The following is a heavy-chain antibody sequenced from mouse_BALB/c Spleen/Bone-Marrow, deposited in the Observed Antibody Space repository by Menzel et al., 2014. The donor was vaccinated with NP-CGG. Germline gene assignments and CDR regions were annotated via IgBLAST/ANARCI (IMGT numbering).Heavy chain of an antibody. D-gene: IGHD2-1*01. CDR1: GFTFTDHY. V-gene: IGHV7-3*02. J-gene: IGHJ2*01. CDR3: ARDYLYYFDY. CDR2: IRNKANGYTT. Sequence: EVQVVESGGGLVQPGGFLRLSCATSGFTFTDHYMSWVRQPPGKALEWLGFIRNKANGYTTEYSASVKVRFTISRDNSQSIVYLQMNALRAEDSAAYCCARDYLYYFDYWGQGTTLTVSS.